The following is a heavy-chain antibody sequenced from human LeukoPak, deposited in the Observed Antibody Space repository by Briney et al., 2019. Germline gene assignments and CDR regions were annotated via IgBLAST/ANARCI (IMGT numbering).Heavy chain of an antibody. D-gene: IGHD2/OR15-2a*01. J-gene: IGHJ5*02. Sequence: SETLSLTCSVSGGSINSYYWSWIRQPPGKGLEWIGYIYYSGSIKYNPSLKSRVTMSVDTSKNQFSLKQSSVTAADTAVYYCARTFFTETWFDPWGQGTLVTVSS. CDR3: ARTFFTETWFDP. CDR1: GGSINSYY. V-gene: IGHV4-59*01. CDR2: IYYSGSI.